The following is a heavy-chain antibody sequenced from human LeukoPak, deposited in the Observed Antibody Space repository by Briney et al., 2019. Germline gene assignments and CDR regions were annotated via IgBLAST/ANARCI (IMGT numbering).Heavy chain of an antibody. D-gene: IGHD6-19*01. J-gene: IGHJ4*02. V-gene: IGHV1-46*01. CDR2: INPSGGST. CDR3: ARDGVAGTHY. Sequence: ASVKVSCKASGYTFTSYYMHWVRQAPGQGLEWMGIINPSGGSTSYAQKFQGGVTMTRDTSTSIVYMELSSLRSEDTAVYYCARDGVAGTHYWGQGTLVTVSS. CDR1: GYTFTSYY.